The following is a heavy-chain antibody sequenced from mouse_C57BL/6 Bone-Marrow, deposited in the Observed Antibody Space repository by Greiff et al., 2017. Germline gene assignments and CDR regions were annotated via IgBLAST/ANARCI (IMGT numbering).Heavy chain of an antibody. CDR3: ARHGYYWYFDV. CDR1: GFTFSSYT. D-gene: IGHD2-2*01. CDR2: ISGGGGNT. J-gene: IGHJ1*03. Sequence: EVKLVESGGGLVKPGGSLKLSCAASGFTFSSYTMSWVRQTPEKRLEWVATISGGGGNTYYPDSVKGRFTIARDNAKNTLYLQMSSLRSEDTALYYCARHGYYWYFDVWGTGTTVTVSS. V-gene: IGHV5-9*01.